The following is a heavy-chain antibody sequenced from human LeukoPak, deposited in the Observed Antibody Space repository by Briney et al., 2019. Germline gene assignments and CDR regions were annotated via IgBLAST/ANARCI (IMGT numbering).Heavy chain of an antibody. V-gene: IGHV3-48*01. CDR2: ISSSSSTI. J-gene: IGHJ4*02. D-gene: IGHD3-10*01. Sequence: PGGSLRLSCAASGVTFSSYSMNWVRQAPGKGLEWVSYISSSSSTIYYADSVKGRFTISRDNAKNSLYLQMNSLRAEDTAVYYCASGAWFGELNYWGQGTLVTVSS. CDR1: GVTFSSYS. CDR3: ASGAWFGELNY.